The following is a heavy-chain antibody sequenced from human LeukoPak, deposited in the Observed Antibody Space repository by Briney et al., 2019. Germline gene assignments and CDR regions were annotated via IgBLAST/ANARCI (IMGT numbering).Heavy chain of an antibody. CDR3: ARRWAYDYFDY. V-gene: IGHV4-59*08. CDR2: IYYIGST. J-gene: IGHJ4*02. Sequence: PSETRSLTCAVSGGAISSYYWSWIRQPPGKGLEWIGYIYYIGSTNYNPSLKSRVTISVDTSKNQFSLKLSSVSAADTAVYYCARRWAYDYFDYWGQGTLVTVSS. CDR1: GGAISSYY. D-gene: IGHD1-26*01.